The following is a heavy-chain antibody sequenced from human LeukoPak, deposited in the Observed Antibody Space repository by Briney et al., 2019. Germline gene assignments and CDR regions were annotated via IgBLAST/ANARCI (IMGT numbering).Heavy chain of an antibody. D-gene: IGHD5-12*01. Sequence: PGGSLRLSCAASGFTFSSYWMIWVRQAPGEGLEWVSNINEDGSEKYYVDSVKGRFTISRDNAKNSLYLQMNSLRAEDTAVYYCARALLGGYDNFDYWGQG. CDR2: INEDGSEK. CDR1: GFTFSSYW. J-gene: IGHJ4*02. CDR3: ARALLGGYDNFDY. V-gene: IGHV3-7*04.